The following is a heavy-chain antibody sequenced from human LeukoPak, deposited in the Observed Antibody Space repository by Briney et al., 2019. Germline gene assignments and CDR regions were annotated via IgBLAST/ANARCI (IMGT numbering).Heavy chain of an antibody. CDR1: GFTFSSYG. CDR3: AKDLPRDFGESPYYFDY. CDR2: ISYDGSNK. Sequence: GGSLRLSCAASGFTFSSYGMHWVRQAPGKGLEWVAVISYDGSNKYYADSVKGRFTISRDNSKNTLYLQMNSLRAEDTAVYYCAKDLPRDFGESPYYFDYWGQGTLVTVSS. V-gene: IGHV3-30*18. D-gene: IGHD3-10*01. J-gene: IGHJ4*02.